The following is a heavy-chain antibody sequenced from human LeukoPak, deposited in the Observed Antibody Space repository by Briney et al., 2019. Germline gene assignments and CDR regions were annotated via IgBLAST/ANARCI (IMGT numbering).Heavy chain of an antibody. CDR1: GGSFSGYY. V-gene: IGHV4-34*01. D-gene: IGHD3-22*01. CDR3: ARHDIMYYYDSSGYYSEY. J-gene: IGHJ4*02. CDR2: INHSGST. Sequence: SETLSLTCAVYGGSFSGYYWSWIRQPPGKGLEWIGEINHSGSTNYNPSLKSRVTISVDTSKNQFSLKLSSVTAADTAVYYCARHDIMYYYDSSGYYSEYWGQGTLVTVSS.